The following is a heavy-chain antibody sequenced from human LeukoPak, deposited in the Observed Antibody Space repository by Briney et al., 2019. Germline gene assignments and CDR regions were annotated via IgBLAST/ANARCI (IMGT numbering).Heavy chain of an antibody. J-gene: IGHJ4*02. CDR3: ARDTSQSNTVTYFDY. CDR2: IDSSSAYI. CDR1: GLTFSSSG. D-gene: IGHD4-11*01. V-gene: IGHV3-21*01. Sequence: GGSLGLSCAASGLTFSSSGMNWVRQAPGKGLEWVSFIDSSSAYIYYADSVKGRFTISRDNAKNSLYLEMNSLRAEDTALYYCARDTSQSNTVTYFDYWGQGTLVTVSS.